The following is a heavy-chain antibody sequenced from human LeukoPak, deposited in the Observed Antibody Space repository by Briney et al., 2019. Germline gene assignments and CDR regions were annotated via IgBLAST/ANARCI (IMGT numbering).Heavy chain of an antibody. CDR2: IYYSGST. V-gene: IGHV4-59*01. Sequence: SETLSLTCTVPGGSISSYYWSWIRQPPGKGLWWVWHIYYSGSTNYNPSLKSRVTIPVDTSKNQFSLKLSSVTAADTAVYYCARERLGKLSDAFDIWGQGTMVTVSS. CDR1: GGSISSYY. J-gene: IGHJ3*02. CDR3: ARERLGKLSDAFDI. D-gene: IGHD3-16*02.